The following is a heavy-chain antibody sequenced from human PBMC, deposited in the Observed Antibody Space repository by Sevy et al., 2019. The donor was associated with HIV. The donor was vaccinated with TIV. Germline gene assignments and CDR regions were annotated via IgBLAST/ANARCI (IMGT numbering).Heavy chain of an antibody. CDR3: ASQRPSSSTTQLKNNWFDP. D-gene: IGHD2-2*01. Sequence: ASVKVSCKASGGTFSSYAISWVRQAPGQGLEWMGGIIPIFGTANYAQKFQGRVTITADESTSTAYMELSSLRSEDTAVYYCASQRPSSSTTQLKNNWFDPWGQGTLVTVSS. J-gene: IGHJ5*02. V-gene: IGHV1-69*13. CDR2: IIPIFGTA. CDR1: GGTFSSYA.